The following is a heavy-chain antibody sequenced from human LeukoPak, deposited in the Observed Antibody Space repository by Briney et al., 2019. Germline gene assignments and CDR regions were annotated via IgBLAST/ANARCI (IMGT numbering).Heavy chain of an antibody. CDR1: GYSFTNYW. CDR3: ARPRRAERDEDF. D-gene: IGHD1-1*01. J-gene: IGHJ4*02. CDR2: INPGDTNI. Sequence: GASLKISCKASGYSFTNYWIGWVRQIPGKGLEWMGMINPGDTNIAYSPSFQGQVTISADRSISTAYLQWSSLKASDTAMYYCARPRRAERDEDFWGQGTLVTVSS. V-gene: IGHV5-51*01.